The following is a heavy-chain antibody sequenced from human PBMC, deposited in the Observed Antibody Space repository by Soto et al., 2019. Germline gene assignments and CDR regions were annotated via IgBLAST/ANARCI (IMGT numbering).Heavy chain of an antibody. Sequence: QVQLVQSGAEVKKPGASVKVSCKASGYTFTSYDINWVRQATGQGLEWMGWMNPNSGNTGYAQKFQGRVTMTRNTSISTAYTELSNLRSEDTAVYYCARGREEYGIAAAISHGMDVWGQGTTVTVSS. J-gene: IGHJ6*02. D-gene: IGHD6-13*01. V-gene: IGHV1-8*01. CDR2: MNPNSGNT. CDR3: ARGREEYGIAAAISHGMDV. CDR1: GYTFTSYD.